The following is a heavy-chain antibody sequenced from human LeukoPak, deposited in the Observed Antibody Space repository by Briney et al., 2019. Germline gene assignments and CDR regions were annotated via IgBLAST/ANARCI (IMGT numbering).Heavy chain of an antibody. CDR1: GYTFTSYA. J-gene: IGHJ3*02. CDR3: GVLVGYCSSTSCPLRAFDI. Sequence: GASVKVSCKASGYTFTSYAMHWVRQAPGQRLEWMGWINAGNGNTKYSQKFQGRVTITRDTSASTAYMELSSLRSEDTAVYHCGVLVGYCSSTSCPLRAFDIWGQGTMVTVSS. CDR2: INAGNGNT. D-gene: IGHD2-2*01. V-gene: IGHV1-3*01.